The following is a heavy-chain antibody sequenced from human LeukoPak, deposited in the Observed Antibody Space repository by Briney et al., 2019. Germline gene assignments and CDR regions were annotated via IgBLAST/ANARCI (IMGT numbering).Heavy chain of an antibody. CDR2: IYYSGST. D-gene: IGHD6-19*01. J-gene: IGHJ4*02. V-gene: IGHV4-59*01. CDR3: ARESYSSGWIIDY. Sequence: SGTLSLTCTVSGGSISSYYWSWIRQPPGKGLEWIGYIYYSGSTNYDPSLKSRVTISVDTSKNQFSLKLSSVTAADTAVYYCARESYSSGWIIDYWGQGTLVTVSS. CDR1: GGSISSYY.